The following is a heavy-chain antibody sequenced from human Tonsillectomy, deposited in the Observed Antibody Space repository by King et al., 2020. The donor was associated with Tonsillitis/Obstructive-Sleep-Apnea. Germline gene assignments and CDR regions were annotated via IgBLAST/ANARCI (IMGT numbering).Heavy chain of an antibody. V-gene: IGHV3-11*01. D-gene: IGHD1-26*01. CDR2: ISSSGSTI. CDR1: GFTFSDYY. CDR3: AGVSAVGATGENFDS. J-gene: IGHJ4*02. Sequence: VQLVESGGGLVKPGGSLRLSCAASGFTFSDYYMNWIRQAPGKGLEWVSFISSSGSTIYYADSVKGRFTISRDKTKNSLYLQMNSLRAADTAVYYCAGVSAVGATGENFDSWGQGTLVTVSS.